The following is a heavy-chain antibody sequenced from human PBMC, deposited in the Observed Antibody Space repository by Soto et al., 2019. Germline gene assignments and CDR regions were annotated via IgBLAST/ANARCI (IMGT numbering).Heavy chain of an antibody. Sequence: SGPTLVKSTQTLTLTCTFSGFSLSPRAVGVGWIRQPPGKALEWLALIYGDDDKRYSPSLKSRLTITKDNSKTQVVLTLTNVDPVDTATYFCAHRRPYCSGGSCPFDYLGQGTLVTVSS. J-gene: IGHJ4*02. CDR3: AHRRPYCSGGSCPFDY. D-gene: IGHD2-15*01. CDR2: IYGDDDK. CDR1: GFSLSPRAVG. V-gene: IGHV2-5*02.